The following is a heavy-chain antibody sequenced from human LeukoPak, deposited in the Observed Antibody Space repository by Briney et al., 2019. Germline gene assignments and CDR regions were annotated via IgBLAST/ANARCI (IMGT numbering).Heavy chain of an antibody. D-gene: IGHD3-10*01. CDR3: ARERWFGESTFDAFDI. CDR1: GFTFSSYA. V-gene: IGHV3-30-3*01. J-gene: IGHJ3*02. Sequence: GGSLRLSCAASGFTFSSYAMHWVRQAPGKGLEWVAVISYDGSNKYYADSVKGRFTISRDNSKNTLYLQMNSLRAEDTAVYYCARERWFGESTFDAFDIWGQGTMVTVSS. CDR2: ISYDGSNK.